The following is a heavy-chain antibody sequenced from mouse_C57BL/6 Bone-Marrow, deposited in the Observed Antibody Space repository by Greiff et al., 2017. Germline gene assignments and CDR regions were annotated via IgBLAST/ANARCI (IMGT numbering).Heavy chain of an antibody. D-gene: IGHD1-1*01. J-gene: IGHJ2*01. CDR1: GYSFTGYY. CDR3: ARKDGSSPYYFDY. CDR2: INPSTGGT. V-gene: IGHV1-42*01. Sequence: EVQLHQSGPELVKPGASVKISCKASGYSFTGYYMNWVKQSPEKSLEWIGEINPSTGGTTYNQKFKAKATLTVDKSSSTAYMQLKSLTSEDSAVYYCARKDGSSPYYFDYWGQGTTLTVSS.